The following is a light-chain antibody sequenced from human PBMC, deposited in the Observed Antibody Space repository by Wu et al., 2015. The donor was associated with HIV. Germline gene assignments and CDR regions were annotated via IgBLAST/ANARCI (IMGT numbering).Light chain of an antibody. CDR2: CI. CDR1: XRISTRY. CDR3: QQYGSSPRIT. Sequence: PTLSCRASXRISTRYLAWYQXKTLGHGLPTAPHLWCIQRATGIPDRFSGSGSGADFTLTISRLEPEDFAVYYCQQYGSSPRITFGGGTKVEIQ. J-gene: IGKJ4*01. V-gene: IGKV3-20*01.